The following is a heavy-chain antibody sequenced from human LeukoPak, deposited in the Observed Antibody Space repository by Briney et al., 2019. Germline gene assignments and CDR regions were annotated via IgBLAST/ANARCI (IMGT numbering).Heavy chain of an antibody. CDR3: AEWLNY. Sequence: PGGSLRLSCAASGFTFSSYAMHWVRQAPGKGLEWVAVISYDGSNKYYADSVKGRFTISRDNSKNTLYLQMNSLRAEDTAVYYCAEWLNYWGQGTLVTVSS. CDR1: GFTFSSYA. J-gene: IGHJ4*02. V-gene: IGHV3-30-3*01. D-gene: IGHD5-18*01. CDR2: ISYDGSNK.